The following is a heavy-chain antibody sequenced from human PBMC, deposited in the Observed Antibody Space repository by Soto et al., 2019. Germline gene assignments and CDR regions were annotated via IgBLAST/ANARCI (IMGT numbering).Heavy chain of an antibody. J-gene: IGHJ4*02. CDR1: GYTFTGYY. Sequence: ASVKVSCKASGYTFTGYYLHWVRQAPGQGLEWMGWINPNSGGTNYAQKFQGRVTMTRDTSISTAYMELSRLRSDDTAVYYCAIAVFLVVTAIWRYWGQGTLVTVSS. CDR3: AIAVFLVVTAIWRY. CDR2: INPNSGGT. D-gene: IGHD2-21*02. V-gene: IGHV1-2*02.